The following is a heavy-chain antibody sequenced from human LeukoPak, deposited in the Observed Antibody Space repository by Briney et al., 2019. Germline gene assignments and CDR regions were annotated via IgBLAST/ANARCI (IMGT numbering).Heavy chain of an antibody. J-gene: IGHJ5*02. D-gene: IGHD3-22*01. V-gene: IGHV3-30-3*01. CDR1: GFTFSNYA. Sequence: PGRSLRLSCAASGFTFSNYAMHWVRQAPNRGLEWVAVISYDGSNKYYADSVKGRFTISRDNSKNTLYPQMNSLRSEDTAVYHCARPTDYYDSSGYYPSWFDPWGQGTLVTVSS. CDR3: ARPTDYYDSSGYYPSWFDP. CDR2: ISYDGSNK.